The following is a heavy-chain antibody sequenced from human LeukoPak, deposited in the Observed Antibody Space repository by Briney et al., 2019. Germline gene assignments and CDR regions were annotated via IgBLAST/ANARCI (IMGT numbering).Heavy chain of an antibody. CDR1: GYTFTGYY. J-gene: IGHJ1*01. Sequence: ASVEVSCKASGYTFTGYYMHWVRQAPGQGLEWMGWINPNSGGTNYAQKFQGWVTMTRDTSISTAYMELSRLRSDDTAVYYCARDRAGAAAGTRPEYFQHWGQGTLVTVSS. V-gene: IGHV1-2*04. D-gene: IGHD6-13*01. CDR2: INPNSGGT. CDR3: ARDRAGAAAGTRPEYFQH.